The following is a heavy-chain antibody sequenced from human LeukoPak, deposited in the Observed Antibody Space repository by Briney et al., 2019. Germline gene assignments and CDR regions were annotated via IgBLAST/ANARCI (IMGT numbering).Heavy chain of an antibody. CDR1: GGSISSYY. CDR2: IYYSGST. D-gene: IGHD2-2*01. V-gene: IGHV4-59*12. Sequence: KSSETLSLTCTVSGGSISSYYWSWIRQPPGKGLEWIGYIYYSGSTNYNPSLKSRVTISVDTSKNQFSLKLSSVTAADTAVYYCARDIVVVPAAIMDYYYYMDVWGKGTTVTVSS. J-gene: IGHJ6*03. CDR3: ARDIVVVPAAIMDYYYYMDV.